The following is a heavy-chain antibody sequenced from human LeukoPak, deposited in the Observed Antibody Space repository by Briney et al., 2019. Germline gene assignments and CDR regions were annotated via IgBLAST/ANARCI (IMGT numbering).Heavy chain of an antibody. CDR3: ANFNANSSGFDFDY. J-gene: IGHJ4*02. Sequence: PTGGSLRLSCAASGFTLSSYAMSWVRQAPGKGLEWVSAISGSGGSTYYADSVKGRFTISRDNSKNTLYLQMSSLRAEDTAVYYCANFNANSSGFDFDYWGQGTLLTVSS. V-gene: IGHV3-23*01. CDR1: GFTLSSYA. CDR2: ISGSGGST. D-gene: IGHD3-22*01.